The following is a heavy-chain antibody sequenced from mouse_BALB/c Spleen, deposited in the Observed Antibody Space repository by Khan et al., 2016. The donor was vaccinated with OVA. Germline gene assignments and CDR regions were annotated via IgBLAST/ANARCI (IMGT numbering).Heavy chain of an antibody. Sequence: QVQLQQPGAELVNPGASVNLSCKASGYTLTSYWMHWVKQRPGQGLEWIGEINPSNGRTNYNEKFKSKATLTVDKSSRTAYMQLSSPTSEDSAVYDCARLLINFDYWGQGTTLTVSS. D-gene: IGHD2-1*01. CDR1: GYTLTSYW. J-gene: IGHJ2*01. CDR3: ARLLINFDY. V-gene: IGHV1S81*02. CDR2: INPSNGRT.